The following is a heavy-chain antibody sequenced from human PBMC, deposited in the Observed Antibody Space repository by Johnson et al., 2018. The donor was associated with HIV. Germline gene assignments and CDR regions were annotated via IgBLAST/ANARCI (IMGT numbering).Heavy chain of an antibody. CDR2: IYSDGST. V-gene: IGHV3-66*04. Sequence: VQLVESGGGVVQPGRSLRLSCAASGFTVSSNYMNWVRQATGKGLEWVSVIYSDGSTYFADSVKGRFPISRDNSKNTLFLQMNYLRVEDTAVYYCARLERLGGLSRVLDMWGQG. CDR1: GFTVSSNY. D-gene: IGHD6-19*01. J-gene: IGHJ3*02. CDR3: ARLERLGGLSRVLDM.